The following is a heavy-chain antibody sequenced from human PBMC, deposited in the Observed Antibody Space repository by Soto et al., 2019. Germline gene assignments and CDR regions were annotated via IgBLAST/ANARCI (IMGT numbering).Heavy chain of an antibody. CDR3: ARIPQLWLPRMQQWLVPKHYFDY. J-gene: IGHJ4*02. CDR1: GGSISSSSYY. V-gene: IGHV4-39*01. D-gene: IGHD6-19*01. Sequence: PSETLSLTCTVSGGSISSSSYYWGWIRQPPGKGLEWIGSIYYSGSTYYNPSLKSRVTISVDTSKNQFSLKLSSVTAADTAVYYCARIPQLWLPRMQQWLVPKHYFDYWGQGTLVTVSS. CDR2: IYYSGST.